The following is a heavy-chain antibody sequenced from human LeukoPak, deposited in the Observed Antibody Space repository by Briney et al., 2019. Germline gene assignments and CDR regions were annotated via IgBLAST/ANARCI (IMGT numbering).Heavy chain of an antibody. V-gene: IGHV4-59*08. CDR3: AGHLTGDYFDY. CDR1: GGSISSYY. J-gene: IGHJ4*02. D-gene: IGHD1-14*01. Sequence: SRTLSLTCTVSGGSISSYYWSWIRQPPGKGLEWIGYICYSGSTNYNPSLKSRVTISVDTSTNQFSLKLSSVTAADTAVYYCAGHLTGDYFDYWGQGTLVTVPS. CDR2: ICYSGST.